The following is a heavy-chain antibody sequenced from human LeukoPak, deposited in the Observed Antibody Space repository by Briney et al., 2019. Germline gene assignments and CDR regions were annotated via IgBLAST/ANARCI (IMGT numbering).Heavy chain of an antibody. CDR1: GFTFSSYS. D-gene: IGHD2-15*01. J-gene: IGHJ6*03. CDR3: ARARPKDIVVVVAATRGDYYYYYMDV. Sequence: GGSLRLSCAASGFTFSSYSMNWVRQAPGKGLEWVSYISSSSTIYYADSVKGRFTISRDNAKNSLYLQMNSLRAEDTAVYYCARARPKDIVVVVAATRGDYYYYYMDVWGKGTTVTVSS. CDR2: ISSSSTI. V-gene: IGHV3-48*01.